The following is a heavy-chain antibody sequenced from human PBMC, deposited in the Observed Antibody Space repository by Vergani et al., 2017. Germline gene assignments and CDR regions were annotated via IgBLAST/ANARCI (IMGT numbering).Heavy chain of an antibody. CDR3: AKDRVVVATDGMDF. D-gene: IGHD4-23*01. CDR1: GFTFSSYG. CDR2: ISYDGSNK. J-gene: IGHJ6*02. Sequence: QVQLVESGGGVVQPGRSLRLSCAASGFTFSSYGMHWVRQAPGKGLEWVAVISYDGSNKYYADSVKGRFTISRDNSKNTLYLQMNSLRAEDTAVYYCAKDRVVVATDGMDFWGQGTTVTVSS. V-gene: IGHV3-30*18.